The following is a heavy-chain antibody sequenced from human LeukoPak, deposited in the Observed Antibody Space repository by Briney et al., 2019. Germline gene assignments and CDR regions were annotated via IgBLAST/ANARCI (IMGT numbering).Heavy chain of an antibody. Sequence: PGGSLRLSCAASGFTVSSNYMSWVRQAPGKGLEWVSVIYSGGSTYYADSVKGRFTISRDNSKNTLYLQMNSLRAEDTAVYYCAREGYCSGGSCYYWYFDLWGRGTLVTVSS. D-gene: IGHD2-15*01. J-gene: IGHJ2*01. V-gene: IGHV3-53*01. CDR1: GFTVSSNY. CDR2: IYSGGST. CDR3: AREGYCSGGSCYYWYFDL.